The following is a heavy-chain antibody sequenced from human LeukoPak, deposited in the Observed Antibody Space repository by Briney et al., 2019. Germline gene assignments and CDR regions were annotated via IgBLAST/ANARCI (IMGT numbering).Heavy chain of an antibody. CDR1: GYTLTRYF. J-gene: IGHJ3*02. Sequence: GASVKVSCKASGYTLTRYFIHWVRQAPGQGLEWMGIINPNGGSTSYPQKFQGRVTMTRNTSISTAYMELSSLRSADTAVYYCATETYYYDSSRPGDAFDIWGQGTMVTVSS. CDR3: ATETYYYDSSRPGDAFDI. D-gene: IGHD3-22*01. CDR2: INPNGGST. V-gene: IGHV1-46*01.